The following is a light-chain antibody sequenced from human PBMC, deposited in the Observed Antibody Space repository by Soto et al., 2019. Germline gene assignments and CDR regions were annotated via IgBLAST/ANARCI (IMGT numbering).Light chain of an antibody. CDR2: KAS. CDR1: QSISSW. J-gene: IGKJ1*01. CDR3: QQYNRYSRT. Sequence: DIQMTQSPSTLSASVGDRVTITCRASQSISSWLAWYQQKPGKAPKLLIYKASSLEGGVPSRFSGSGSGTEFTLTISSLQPDDFASYYCQQYNRYSRTFGQGTKVEIK. V-gene: IGKV1-5*03.